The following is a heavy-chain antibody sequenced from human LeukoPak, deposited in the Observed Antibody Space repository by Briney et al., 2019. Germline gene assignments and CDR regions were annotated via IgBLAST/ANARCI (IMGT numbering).Heavy chain of an antibody. Sequence: ASVKVSCKVSGYTLTELSMHWVRQAPGEGLEWMGGFDPEDGETIYAQKFQGRVTMTEDTSTDTAYMELSSLRSEDTAVYYCATRGYYDSSGYYYRNDYWGQGTLVTVSS. V-gene: IGHV1-24*01. CDR2: FDPEDGET. CDR3: ATRGYYDSSGYYYRNDY. D-gene: IGHD3-22*01. CDR1: GYTLTELS. J-gene: IGHJ4*02.